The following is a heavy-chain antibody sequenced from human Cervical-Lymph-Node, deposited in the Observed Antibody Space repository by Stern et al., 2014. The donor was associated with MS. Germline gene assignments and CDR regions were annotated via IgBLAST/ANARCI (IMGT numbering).Heavy chain of an antibody. V-gene: IGHV1-46*01. J-gene: IGHJ4*02. Sequence: QLVQSGAEVKKPGASVKVSCKASGYTFTSYYMHWVRQAPEQGLEWMGIINPSGGNTNYAQNFQGRVTMTRDTSTSTVYIELSSLRSEDTAVYYCARAWTTVTSFDYWGQGTLVTVSS. CDR2: INPSGGNT. CDR1: GYTFTSYY. D-gene: IGHD4-11*01. CDR3: ARAWTTVTSFDY.